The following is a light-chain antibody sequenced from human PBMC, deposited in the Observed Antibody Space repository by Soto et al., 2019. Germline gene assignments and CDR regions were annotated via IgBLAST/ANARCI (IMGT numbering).Light chain of an antibody. CDR2: GAS. CDR3: LQYGTSPRT. CDR1: QSIFSNY. Sequence: EVMLTQSPGTLSLSPGERATLSCRASQSIFSNYLAWYQQKSGQAPRLLIYGASNRSTGIPDRFSGSGSGTDFTLTISRLEPEEFAVYYCLQYGTSPRTFGQGTKVEFK. J-gene: IGKJ1*01. V-gene: IGKV3-20*01.